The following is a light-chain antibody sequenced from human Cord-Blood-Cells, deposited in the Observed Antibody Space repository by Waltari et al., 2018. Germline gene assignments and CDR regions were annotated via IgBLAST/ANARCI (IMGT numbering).Light chain of an antibody. V-gene: IGKV3-15*01. J-gene: IGKJ4*01. CDR3: QQYNNWLALT. CDR1: QSVSSN. CDR2: GAS. Sequence: EIVMTQSPATLSVSQGERATLSCRASQSVSSNLAWYQQKPGQAPRLLIYGASTRATCIPARFSGSGSGTEFTLTISSLQSEDFAVYYCQQYNNWLALTFGGGTKVEIK.